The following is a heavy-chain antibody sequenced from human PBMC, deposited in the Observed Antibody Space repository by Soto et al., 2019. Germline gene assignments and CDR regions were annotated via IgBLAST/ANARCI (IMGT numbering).Heavy chain of an antibody. J-gene: IGHJ4*02. Sequence: LSLTCTVTDASVSSAGFSWSWIRQPPGKGLEWLGSISHSGTTTYYPSLKSRVNVSVDTSKNLFSLRLSSVTAADTAIYFCARVTFLIVGSVFSTPFDFWGQGTLVTVSS. CDR2: ISHSGTT. CDR1: DASVSSAGFS. V-gene: IGHV4-61*03. CDR3: ARVTFLIVGSVFSTPFDF. D-gene: IGHD3-3*01.